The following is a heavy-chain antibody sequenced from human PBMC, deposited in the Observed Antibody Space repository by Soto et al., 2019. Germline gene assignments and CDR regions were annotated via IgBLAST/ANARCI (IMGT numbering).Heavy chain of an antibody. J-gene: IGHJ5*02. CDR1: GGSASSADHY. CDR3: ARANSVSGRSWFDP. V-gene: IGHV4-31*03. Sequence: SETLSLTCTVSGGSASSADHYWSWIRQHPGKGLEWIGSIYYTGSTYYNPSLKSRVSISVDTSKNQFSLKLSSLTAADTAMYYCARANSVSGRSWFDPWGQGTLVTVSS. CDR2: IYYTGST. D-gene: IGHD1-26*01.